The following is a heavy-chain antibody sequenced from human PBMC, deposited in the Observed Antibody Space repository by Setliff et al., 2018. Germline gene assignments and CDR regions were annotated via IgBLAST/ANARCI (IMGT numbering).Heavy chain of an antibody. D-gene: IGHD3-3*01. Sequence: SETLSLTCAVSGYSISSGYYWGWIRQPPGKGLEWIGNIYHSGSTYYNPSLKSRVTISVDTSKNQFSLKLTSVTAADTAVYCCARHGLQFLEWLSAFDYWGQGTLVTVSS. CDR2: IYHSGST. CDR1: GYSISSGYY. V-gene: IGHV4-38-2*01. J-gene: IGHJ4*02. CDR3: ARHGLQFLEWLSAFDY.